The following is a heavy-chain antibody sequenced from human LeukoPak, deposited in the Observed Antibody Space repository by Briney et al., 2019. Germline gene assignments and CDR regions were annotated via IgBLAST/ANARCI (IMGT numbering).Heavy chain of an antibody. V-gene: IGHV1-2*06. D-gene: IGHD5-24*01. CDR1: GYTFTGYY. Sequence: GASVKVSCKASGYTFTGYYMHWVRQVPGQGPEWMGRINLYHGVTNYAQKFQGRVTMTHDGASNAYMDLSNLRPDDTAIYYCTIKILYSGVETPTDPEEFFQHWGQGTLITVSS. CDR3: TIKILYSGVETPTDPEEFFQH. J-gene: IGHJ1*01. CDR2: INLYHGVT.